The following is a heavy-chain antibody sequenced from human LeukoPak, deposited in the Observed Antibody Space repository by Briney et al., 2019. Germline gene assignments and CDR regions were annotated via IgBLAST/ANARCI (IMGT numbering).Heavy chain of an antibody. Sequence: GGSLRLSCAASGFTFSSYSMNWVRQAPGKGLEWVSSISSSSSYIYYADSVKGRFTISRDNAKNSLYLQMNSLRAEDTAVYYCAKYIMSPFNYDSSGYYYYYGMDVWGQGTTVTVSS. CDR3: AKYIMSPFNYDSSGYYYYYGMDV. CDR2: ISSSSSYI. J-gene: IGHJ6*02. CDR1: GFTFSSYS. D-gene: IGHD3-22*01. V-gene: IGHV3-21*04.